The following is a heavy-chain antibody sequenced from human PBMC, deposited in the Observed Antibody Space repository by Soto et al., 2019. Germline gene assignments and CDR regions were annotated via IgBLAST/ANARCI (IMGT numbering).Heavy chain of an antibody. D-gene: IGHD6-19*01. CDR2: ISNSGGST. J-gene: IGHJ2*01. CDR3: AKGPSSSGWNRNWYFDL. V-gene: IGHV3-23*01. Sequence: GGSLRLSCAASEFTFSNYAMNWVRQAPGKELEWVSGISNSGGSTYYADSMEGRFTISRDNFKNTLYLQMNSLRAEDTALYYCAKGPSSSGWNRNWYFDLWGRGTLVTVSS. CDR1: EFTFSNYA.